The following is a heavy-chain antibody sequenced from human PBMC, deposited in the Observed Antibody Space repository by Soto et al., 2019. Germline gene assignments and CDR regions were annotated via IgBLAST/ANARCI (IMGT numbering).Heavy chain of an antibody. CDR3: AKDLGYYDSSGYYSSPFDY. CDR1: GFTFSSYA. Sequence: PGGSLRLSCAASGFTFSSYAMSWVRQAPGKGLEWVSAISGSGGSTYYADSVKGRFTISRDNSKNTLYLQMNSLRAEDTAVYYCAKDLGYYDSSGYYSSPFDYWGQGTLVTVSS. D-gene: IGHD3-22*01. J-gene: IGHJ4*02. CDR2: ISGSGGST. V-gene: IGHV3-23*01.